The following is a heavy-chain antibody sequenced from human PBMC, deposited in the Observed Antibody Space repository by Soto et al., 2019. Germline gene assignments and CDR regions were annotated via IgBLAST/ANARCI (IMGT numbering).Heavy chain of an antibody. V-gene: IGHV4-30-4*01. CDR3: ASYSYYDIFTGYDLRWFDP. CDR2: IYYSGSS. CDR1: GGSISSGDYY. J-gene: IGHJ5*02. D-gene: IGHD3-9*01. Sequence: QVQLQESGPGLVKPSQTLSLTCTVSGGSISSGDYYWSWIRQPPGKGLEWIGYIYYSGSSYYNPSLKSRVIISVDTSKNQFSLKLSSVTAADTAMYYCASYSYYDIFTGYDLRWFDPWGQGTLVTVSS.